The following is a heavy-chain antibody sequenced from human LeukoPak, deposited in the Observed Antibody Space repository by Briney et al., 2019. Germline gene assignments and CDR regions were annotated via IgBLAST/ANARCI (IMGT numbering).Heavy chain of an antibody. Sequence: GESLKISCQGSGSSFTSYWIGWVRQLPGKGLEWMGIIYPGDSDTRYSPSFQGQVTISVDKSISTAYLQWSSLKASDTAMYYCATSESQTKFDYWGQGTLVTASS. CDR1: GSSFTSYW. V-gene: IGHV5-51*01. D-gene: IGHD1/OR15-1a*01. J-gene: IGHJ4*02. CDR2: IYPGDSDT. CDR3: ATSESQTKFDY.